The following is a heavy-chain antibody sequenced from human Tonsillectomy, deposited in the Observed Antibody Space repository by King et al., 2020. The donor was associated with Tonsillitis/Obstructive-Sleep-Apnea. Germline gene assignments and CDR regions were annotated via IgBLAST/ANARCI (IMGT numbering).Heavy chain of an antibody. J-gene: IGHJ4*02. CDR1: GGSISSSSYY. D-gene: IGHD1-1*01. Sequence: QLQESGPGLVKPSETLSLTCTVSGGSISSSSYYWGWIRQPPEKGLEWIGSIYYRGSTYYNPYLKSRVTISVDTSKNQFSLKLGSVTAADTAVYYCARRRYSYWDYWGQGTLVTVSS. CDR3: ARRRYSYWDY. CDR2: IYYRGST. V-gene: IGHV4-39*01.